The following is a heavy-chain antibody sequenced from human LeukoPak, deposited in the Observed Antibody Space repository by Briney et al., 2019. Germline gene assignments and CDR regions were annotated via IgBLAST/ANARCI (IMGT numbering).Heavy chain of an antibody. J-gene: IGHJ4*02. D-gene: IGHD3-10*01. Sequence: GGSLRLSCAASGFTFSSYSVNWVRQAPGKGLEWVSYISSRSRTIYYADSVKGRFTTSRDNAKNSLYLQINSLRAEDTAVYYCARRRGHYGSGSSFFDYWGQGTLVTVSS. V-gene: IGHV3-48*01. CDR2: ISSRSRTI. CDR1: GFTFSSYS. CDR3: ARRRGHYGSGSSFFDY.